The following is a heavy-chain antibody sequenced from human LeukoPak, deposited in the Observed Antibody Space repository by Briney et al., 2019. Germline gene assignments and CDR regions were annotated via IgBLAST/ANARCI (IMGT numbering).Heavy chain of an antibody. D-gene: IGHD3-9*01. CDR1: GFTVSSNY. J-gene: IGHJ6*02. CDR3: ARAGPTLRYFDWLLLGYYYYYGMDV. CDR2: IYSGGST. V-gene: IGHV3-53*01. Sequence: GGSLRLSCAASGFTVSSNYMSWVRQAPGKGLEWVSVIYSGGSTYYADSVKGRFTISRDNAKNSLYLQMNSLRAEDTAVYYCARAGPTLRYFDWLLLGYYYYYGMDVWGQGTTVTVSS.